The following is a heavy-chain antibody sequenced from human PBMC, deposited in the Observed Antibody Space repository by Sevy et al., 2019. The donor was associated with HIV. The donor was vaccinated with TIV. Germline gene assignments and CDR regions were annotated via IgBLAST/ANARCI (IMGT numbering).Heavy chain of an antibody. V-gene: IGHV4-30-4*01. CDR1: GGSISSDNYF. D-gene: IGHD5-18*01. CDR3: AREVNRPEDSDAFVI. Sequence: SETLSLTCTVSGGSISSDNYFWSWIRQPPGKGLEWIGYISYTGSPYYNPSLKSRVTLEVETSKNQFSLKLTSVTAADTAVYFCAREVNRPEDSDAFVIWGQGTRVTVSS. CDR2: ISYTGSP. J-gene: IGHJ3*02.